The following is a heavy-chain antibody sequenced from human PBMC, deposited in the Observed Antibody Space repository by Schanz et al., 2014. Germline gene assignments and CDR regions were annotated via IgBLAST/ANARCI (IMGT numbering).Heavy chain of an antibody. CDR3: VRDSFFAFDY. J-gene: IGHJ4*02. CDR2: VSRSTPDI. CDR1: EFTFSTDA. Sequence: DVQLLESGGGLVQPGGSLRLSCAASEFTFSTDAMSWVRQAPGKGLEWVSYVSRSTPDIYYADSVKGRFTMSRDNAKNSVFLQMNSLRAEDTAVYYCVRDSFFAFDYWGQGTLVTVSS. V-gene: IGHV3-48*01. D-gene: IGHD3-3*01.